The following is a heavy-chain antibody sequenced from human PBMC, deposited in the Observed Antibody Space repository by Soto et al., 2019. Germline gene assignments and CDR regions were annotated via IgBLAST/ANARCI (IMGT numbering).Heavy chain of an antibody. J-gene: IGHJ2*01. Sequence: QVQLVESGGGVVQPGRSLRLSCAASGFSFNTYDIHWVRQAPGKGLEWVTGISYDGSNSYYADSMKGRFTISRDSSKNMLYLQMTSLRAEDTAVYYCANPSVAGLYWYFDLWGTGTLVTVSS. CDR3: ANPSVAGLYWYFDL. V-gene: IGHV3-30*18. CDR1: GFSFNTYD. CDR2: ISYDGSNS. D-gene: IGHD1-26*01.